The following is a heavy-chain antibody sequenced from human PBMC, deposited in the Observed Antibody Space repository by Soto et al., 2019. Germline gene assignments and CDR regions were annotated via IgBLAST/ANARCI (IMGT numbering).Heavy chain of an antibody. CDR3: AKEQWLARDFYGMDV. V-gene: IGHV3-23*01. J-gene: IGHJ6*02. D-gene: IGHD6-19*01. Sequence: GGSLRLSCAASGFTFGSYAMSWVRQAPGKGLEWVSTIDKTGVSTYYADSVKGRFTISRDNSKQTLYLQMISLGAEDTAVYYCAKEQWLARDFYGMDVWGQGTTVTVSS. CDR1: GFTFGSYA. CDR2: IDKTGVST.